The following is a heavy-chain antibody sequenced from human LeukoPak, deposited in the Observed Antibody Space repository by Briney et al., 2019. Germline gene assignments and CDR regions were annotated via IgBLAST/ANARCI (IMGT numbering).Heavy chain of an antibody. D-gene: IGHD6-19*01. J-gene: IGHJ6*02. CDR2: IYYSGST. V-gene: IGHV4-39*01. CDR1: GGSISSSSYY. CDR3: ARQPGYSSGWTPTYYYYGMDV. Sequence: SETLSLTCTVSGGSISSSSYYWGWIRQPPGKGLERIGSIYYSGSTYYNPSLKGRVTISVDTSKNQFSLKLSSVTAADTAVYYCARQPGYSSGWTPTYYYYGMDVWGQGTTVTVSS.